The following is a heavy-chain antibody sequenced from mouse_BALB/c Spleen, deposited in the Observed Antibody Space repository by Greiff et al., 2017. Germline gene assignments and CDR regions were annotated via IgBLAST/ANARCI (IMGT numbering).Heavy chain of an antibody. Sequence: EVQLQESGGGLVKPGGSLKLSCAASGFAFSSYDMSWVRQTPEKRLEWVAYISSGGGSTYYPDTVKGRFTISRDNAKNTLYLQMSSLKSEDTAMYYCARHRDYAYAMDYWGQGTSVTVSS. J-gene: IGHJ4*01. V-gene: IGHV5-12-1*01. D-gene: IGHD2-4*01. CDR2: ISSGGGST. CDR1: GFAFSSYD. CDR3: ARHRDYAYAMDY.